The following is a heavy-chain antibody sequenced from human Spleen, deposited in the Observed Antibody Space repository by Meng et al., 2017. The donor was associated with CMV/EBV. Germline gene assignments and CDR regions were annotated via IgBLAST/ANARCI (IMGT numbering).Heavy chain of an antibody. CDR3: ARELELQRGGWFDP. V-gene: IGHV4-39*07. CDR2: IYYSGST. J-gene: IGHJ5*02. CDR1: GGSISSSSYY. Sequence: QRRLQVSGPGLVKPSDTLSLTCTVSGGSISSSSYYWGWIRQPPGKGLEWIGSIYYSGSTYYNPSLKSRVTISVDTSKNQFSLKLSSVTAADTAVYYCARELELQRGGWFDPWGQGTLVTVSS. D-gene: IGHD1-7*01.